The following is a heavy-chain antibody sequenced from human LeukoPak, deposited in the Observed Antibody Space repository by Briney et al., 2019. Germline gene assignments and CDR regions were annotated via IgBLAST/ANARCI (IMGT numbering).Heavy chain of an antibody. V-gene: IGHV4-39*01. CDR3: ARQHKSYYMDV. J-gene: IGHJ6*03. Sequence: SETLSLTCTVSGGSISSSSYYWGWIRQPPGKGLERIGSIYYSGSTYYNPSLKSRVTISVDTSKNQFSLKLSSVTAADTAVYYCARQHKSYYMDVWGKGTTVTVPS. CDR1: GGSISSSSYY. CDR2: IYYSGST.